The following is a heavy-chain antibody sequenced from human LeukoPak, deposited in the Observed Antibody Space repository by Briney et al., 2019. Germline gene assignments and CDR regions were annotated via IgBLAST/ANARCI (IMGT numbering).Heavy chain of an antibody. V-gene: IGHV3-30-3*01. CDR1: GFTFSSYA. J-gene: IGHJ4*02. CDR2: ISYDGSNK. Sequence: GGSLRLSCAASGFTFSSYAMHWVRQAPGKGLEWVAVISYDGSNKCYADSVKGRFTISRDNSKNTLYLQMNSLRAEDTAVYYCARDHGDYRRYFDYWGQGTLVTVSS. CDR3: ARDHGDYRRYFDY. D-gene: IGHD4-17*01.